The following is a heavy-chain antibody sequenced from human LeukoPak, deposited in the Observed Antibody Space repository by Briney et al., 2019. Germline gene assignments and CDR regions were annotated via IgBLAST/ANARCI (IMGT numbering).Heavy chain of an antibody. CDR1: GYSFTSYW. V-gene: IGHV5-51*01. Sequence: GESLQISCKGSGYSFTSYWIGWVRQMPGKGLEWMGIIYPGDSDTRYSPSFQGQVTISADKSISTAYLQWSSLKASDTAMYYCARHQYSGSLPYYMDVWGKGTTVTVSS. J-gene: IGHJ6*03. CDR2: IYPGDSDT. D-gene: IGHD1-26*01. CDR3: ARHQYSGSLPYYMDV.